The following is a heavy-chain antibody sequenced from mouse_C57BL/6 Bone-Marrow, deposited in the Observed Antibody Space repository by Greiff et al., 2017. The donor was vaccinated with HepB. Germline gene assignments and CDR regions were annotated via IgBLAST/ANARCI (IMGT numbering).Heavy chain of an antibody. CDR2: IDPENGDT. J-gene: IGHJ3*01. D-gene: IGHD2-2*01. CDR3: TTGLPAWFAY. Sequence: EVQLQESGAELVRPGASVKLSCTASGFNIKDDYMHWVKQRPEQGLEWIGWIDPENGDTEYASKFQGKATITADTSSNTAYLQLSSLTSEDTAVYYCTTGLPAWFAYWGQGTLVTVSA. CDR1: GFNIKDDY. V-gene: IGHV14-4*01.